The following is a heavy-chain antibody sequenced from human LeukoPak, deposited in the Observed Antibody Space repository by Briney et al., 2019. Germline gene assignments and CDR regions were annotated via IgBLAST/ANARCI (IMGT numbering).Heavy chain of an antibody. J-gene: IGHJ4*02. Sequence: GASVKVSCKASGYTFTSYGISWVRQAPGQGLEWMGWISAYNGNTNYAQKLQGRVTMTTDTSTSTAYMELRSLRSDDTAVYYCARLVVVIGFVDGGFDYWGQGTLVTVSS. CDR3: ARLVVVIGFVDGGFDY. V-gene: IGHV1-18*01. CDR2: ISAYNGNT. D-gene: IGHD3-22*01. CDR1: GYTFTSYG.